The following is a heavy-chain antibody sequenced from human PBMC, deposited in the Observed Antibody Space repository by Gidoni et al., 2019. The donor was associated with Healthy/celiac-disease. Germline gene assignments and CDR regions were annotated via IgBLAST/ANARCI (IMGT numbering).Heavy chain of an antibody. CDR3: ARVRGSGSYYAFDY. Sequence: QVQLQESGPGLVKPSETLSLTCTVSGGSISSYYWSWIRQPPGKGLEWIGYIYYSGSTNYNPSLKSRVTISVDTSKNQFSLKLSSVTAADTAVYYCARVRGSGSYYAFDYWGQGTLVTVSS. D-gene: IGHD1-26*01. CDR2: IYYSGST. J-gene: IGHJ4*02. CDR1: GGSISSYY. V-gene: IGHV4-59*01.